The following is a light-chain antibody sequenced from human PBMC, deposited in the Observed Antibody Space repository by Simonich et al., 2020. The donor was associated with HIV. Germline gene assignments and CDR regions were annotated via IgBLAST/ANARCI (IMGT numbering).Light chain of an antibody. CDR2: WAS. CDR3: QQYNNWAPLT. CDR1: QSVLYSSNNKNY. Sequence: DIVMTQSPDSLAVSLGERATINCKSSQSVLYSSNNKNYLAWYQQKPGQPPKLLIYWASTRESGVPDRFSGSGSGTDFTLTISSLQAEDVAVYYCQQYNNWAPLTFGGGTKVEIK. V-gene: IGKV4-1*01. J-gene: IGKJ4*01.